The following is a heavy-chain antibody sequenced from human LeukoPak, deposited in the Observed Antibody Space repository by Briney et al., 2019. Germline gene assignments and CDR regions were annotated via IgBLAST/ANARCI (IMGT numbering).Heavy chain of an antibody. Sequence: GRSLRLSCAVSGFNLSNYDMDWVRQAPGKGLEWVANIKEDGSEKYYVDSVKGRFTISRDNAKNSMYLQMNSLRAEDTAVYYCAREIGSAARGRWGQGTLVTVSS. J-gene: IGHJ4*02. D-gene: IGHD6-13*01. V-gene: IGHV3-7*03. CDR1: GFNLSNYD. CDR3: AREIGSAARGR. CDR2: IKEDGSEK.